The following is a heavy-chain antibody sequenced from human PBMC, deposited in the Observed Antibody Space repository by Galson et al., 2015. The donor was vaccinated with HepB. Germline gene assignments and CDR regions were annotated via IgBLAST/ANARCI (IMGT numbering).Heavy chain of an antibody. CDR3: ASEYAYGDYHYDY. CDR1: GYTFSKYG. J-gene: IGHJ4*02. Sequence: SVKVSCKASGYTFSKYGISWVRRAPGQGLEWLGWINAYNDNLTYAEKVQGRPTITRDASTSTVYMELTGLTSDDMAVYYCASEYAYGDYHYDYWGQGTPVTVSS. V-gene: IGHV1-18*03. CDR2: INAYNDNL. D-gene: IGHD4-17*01.